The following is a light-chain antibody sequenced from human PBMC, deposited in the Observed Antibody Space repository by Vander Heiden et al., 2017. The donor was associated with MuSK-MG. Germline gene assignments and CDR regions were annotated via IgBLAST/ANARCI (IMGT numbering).Light chain of an antibody. Sequence: QTVVTQEPSFSVSPGGTVTLTCGLSSGSVSTSYSPSWYQQTPGPAPRTLIYSTNTRSSGVPARFSGSILGNKAALTITGAQAEDESDYYCVLYMGSGIWVFGGGTKLTVL. V-gene: IGLV8-61*01. CDR3: VLYMGSGIWV. CDR1: SGSVSTSYS. CDR2: STN. J-gene: IGLJ3*02.